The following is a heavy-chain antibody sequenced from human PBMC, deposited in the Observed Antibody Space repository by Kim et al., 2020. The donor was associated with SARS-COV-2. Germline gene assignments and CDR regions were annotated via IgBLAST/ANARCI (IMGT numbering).Heavy chain of an antibody. CDR2: ISGSGDSS. CDR3: AKARSTHSRGPFDF. D-gene: IGHD3-10*01. CDR1: GFTFSYNA. J-gene: IGHJ4*02. V-gene: IGHV3-23*01. Sequence: GGSLRLSCAASGFTFSYNAMSWVRQAPGKGLEWVSGISGSGDSSFYADSVQGRFTISRDNSKLTLSLQMNSLRAEDTAVYYCAKARSTHSRGPFDFWGQG.